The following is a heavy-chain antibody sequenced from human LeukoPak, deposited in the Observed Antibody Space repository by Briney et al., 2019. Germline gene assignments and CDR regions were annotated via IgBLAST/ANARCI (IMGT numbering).Heavy chain of an antibody. J-gene: IGHJ4*02. V-gene: IGHV3-33*01. CDR2: IWYDGSNK. D-gene: IGHD3-3*01. Sequence: PGGSLRLSCAASGFTFSSYGMHWVRQAPGKGLEWVAVIWYDGSNKYYADSVKGRFTISRDTSKNTLYLQMNSLRAEDTAVYFCARDWSTTEGFEWGQGTLVTVSS. CDR1: GFTFSSYG. CDR3: ARDWSTTEGFE.